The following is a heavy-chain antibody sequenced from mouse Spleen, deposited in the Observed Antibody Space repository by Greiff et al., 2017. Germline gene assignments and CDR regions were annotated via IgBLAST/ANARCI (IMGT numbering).Heavy chain of an antibody. V-gene: IGHV14-3*01. CDR3: ARGGVRRARYDMDY. Sequence: EVQLQQSVAELVRPGASVKLSCTASGFNITNTYMHWVKQRPEQGLEWIGRIDPANGNTEYAPKFQGKATITADTSSNTAYLQLSSLTSEDTAIYYCARGGVRRARYDMDYWGQGTSVTVSS. J-gene: IGHJ4*01. D-gene: IGHD2-14*01. CDR1: GFNITNTY. CDR2: IDPANGNT.